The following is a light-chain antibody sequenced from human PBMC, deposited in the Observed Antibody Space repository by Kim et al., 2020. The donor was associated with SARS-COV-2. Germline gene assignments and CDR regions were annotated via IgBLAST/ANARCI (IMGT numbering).Light chain of an antibody. CDR2: RNN. CDR3: AAWDDSLSGQV. V-gene: IGLV1-47*01. CDR1: SSNIGSNY. Sequence: QSVLTQPPSASGTPGQRVTISCSGSSSNIGSNYVYWYQQLPGTAPKLLIYRNNQRPSGVPDRFSGSKYGTSASLAISGLRSEDEADYYCAAWDDSLSGQVFGGGTQLTVL. J-gene: IGLJ2*01.